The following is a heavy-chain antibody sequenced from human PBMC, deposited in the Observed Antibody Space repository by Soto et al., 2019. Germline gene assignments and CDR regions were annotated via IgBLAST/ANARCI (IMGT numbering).Heavy chain of an antibody. D-gene: IGHD3-10*01. J-gene: IGHJ5*02. V-gene: IGHV1-3*01. Sequence: QVQLVQSGAEVKKPGASVKVSCKASGYTFTSYAMHWVRQAPGQRLEWMGWINAGNGNTKYSQKFQGRVTITRDTSASTAYMELSSLRSEDTAVYYCARAKWVNYYGSGKSARGGWFDPWGQGTLVTVSS. CDR2: INAGNGNT. CDR1: GYTFTSYA. CDR3: ARAKWVNYYGSGKSARGGWFDP.